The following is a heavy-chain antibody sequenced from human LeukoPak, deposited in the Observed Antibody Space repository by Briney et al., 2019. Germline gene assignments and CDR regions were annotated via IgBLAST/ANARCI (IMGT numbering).Heavy chain of an antibody. CDR2: IGQSGNEK. CDR1: GFIFGSYW. D-gene: IGHD3-10*01. Sequence: QPGGSLRLSCEVSGFIFGSYWMSWVRQAPGKPLEWVANIGQSGNEKYNVDSVKGRFTISRDNANNSLYLQMTSLRAGDTAVYYCAREGVYGSGSYYKSPEGIYFDYWGQGTLVTVSS. V-gene: IGHV3-7*01. CDR3: AREGVYGSGSYYKSPEGIYFDY. J-gene: IGHJ4*02.